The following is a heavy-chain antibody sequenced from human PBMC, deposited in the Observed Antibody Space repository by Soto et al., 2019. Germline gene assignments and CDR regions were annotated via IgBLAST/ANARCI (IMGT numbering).Heavy chain of an antibody. D-gene: IGHD2-2*02. J-gene: IGHJ5*02. CDR1: GYTFTSYG. CDR3: ARDLAVVPAAIGSPGGFDP. CDR2: ISAYNGNT. V-gene: IGHV1-18*01. Sequence: VQVSCKASGYTFTSYGISWVRPAPGQGLEWMGWISAYNGNTNYAQKLQGRVTMTTDTSTSTAYMELRSLRSDDTAVYYCARDLAVVPAAIGSPGGFDPWGQGTQVTVSS.